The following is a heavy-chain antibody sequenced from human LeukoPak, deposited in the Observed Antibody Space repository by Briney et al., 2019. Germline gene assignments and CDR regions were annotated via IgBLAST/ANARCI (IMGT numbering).Heavy chain of an antibody. CDR1: GFTFSSYG. D-gene: IGHD2-15*01. V-gene: IGHV3-23*01. CDR3: TKSGVVAPLSYFDY. Sequence: GGSLRLSCAASGFTFSSYGMHWVRQAPGKGLEWVSAISGSGGTTYYADSVKGRFTISRDNSKNTLYVQMNSLRAGDTAVYYCTKSGVVAPLSYFDYWGQGTLVTVSS. J-gene: IGHJ4*02. CDR2: ISGSGGTT.